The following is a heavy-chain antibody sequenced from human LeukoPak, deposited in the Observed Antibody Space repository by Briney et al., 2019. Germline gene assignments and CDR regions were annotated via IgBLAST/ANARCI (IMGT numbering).Heavy chain of an antibody. CDR3: TSLNSDYSNYSP. D-gene: IGHD4-11*01. CDR2: IRSKAYGGTT. Sequence: GGSLRLSCTASGFTFGDYTMSWFRQAPGKRREWVGFIRSKAYGGTTEYAASVKGRFTISRDDSKSIAYLQMNSLKTEDTAVYYCTSLNSDYSNYSPWGQGTLVTVSS. J-gene: IGHJ4*02. V-gene: IGHV3-49*03. CDR1: GFTFGDYT.